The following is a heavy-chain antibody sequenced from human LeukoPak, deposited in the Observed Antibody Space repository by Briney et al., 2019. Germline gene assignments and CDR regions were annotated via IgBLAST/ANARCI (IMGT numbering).Heavy chain of an antibody. CDR2: ISGSGGST. J-gene: IGHJ4*02. Sequence: GGSLSLSCAASGFTFSSYAMSWVRQAPGKGLEWVSAISGSGGSTYYADSVKGRFTISRDNSKNTLYLQMNSLRAEDTAVYYCAKHYYFYDFWSGHPDWGQGTLVTVSS. CDR3: AKHYYFYDFWSGHPD. CDR1: GFTFSSYA. V-gene: IGHV3-23*01. D-gene: IGHD3-3*01.